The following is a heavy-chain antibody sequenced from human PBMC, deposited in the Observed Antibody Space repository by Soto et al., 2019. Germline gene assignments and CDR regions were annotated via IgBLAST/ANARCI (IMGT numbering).Heavy chain of an antibody. CDR3: AGDSGYGSASSVNHYLDD. V-gene: IGHV3-7*01. J-gene: IGHJ4*01. CDR2: IKRDASEK. Sequence: EVQLVESGGGLVQPGGSLRLSCAASGFTFGIYWMSWVRQAPGKGLEWLATIKRDASEKKYVASVRGRFTVSRDNAKNSLCLQMDSLRAEDTAVYYFAGDSGYGSASSVNHYLDDWGHGTVVTVSS. D-gene: IGHD3-10*01. CDR1: GFTFGIYW.